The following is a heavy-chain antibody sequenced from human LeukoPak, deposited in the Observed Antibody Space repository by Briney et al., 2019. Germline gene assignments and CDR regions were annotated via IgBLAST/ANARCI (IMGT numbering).Heavy chain of an antibody. J-gene: IGHJ4*02. CDR3: ARADYCSSTSCYYLDY. Sequence: SETLSLTCTVSGGSISSYYWSWIRQPPGKGLEWIGYIYYSGSTNYNPSLKSRVTISVDTSKNQFSLKLSSVTAADTAMYYCARADYCSSTSCYYLDYWGQGTLVTVSS. D-gene: IGHD2-2*01. V-gene: IGHV4-59*01. CDR2: IYYSGST. CDR1: GGSISSYY.